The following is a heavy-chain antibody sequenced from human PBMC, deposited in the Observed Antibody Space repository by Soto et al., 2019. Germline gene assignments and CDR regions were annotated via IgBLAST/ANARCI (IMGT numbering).Heavy chain of an antibody. J-gene: IGHJ4*02. Sequence: SETLSLTCTVSGGSISSYYWSWIRQPPGKGLEWIGYIYYSGSTNYNPSLKSRVTISVDTSKNQFSLKLSSVTAADTAVYYCAREQDDSSGYYPSRWGQGTLVTVSS. V-gene: IGHV4-59*01. CDR2: IYYSGST. CDR1: GGSISSYY. D-gene: IGHD3-22*01. CDR3: AREQDDSSGYYPSR.